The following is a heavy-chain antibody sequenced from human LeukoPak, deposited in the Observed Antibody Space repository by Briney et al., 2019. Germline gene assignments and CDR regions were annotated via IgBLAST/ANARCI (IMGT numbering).Heavy chain of an antibody. J-gene: IGHJ4*02. Sequence: SVKVSCKASGGTFSSYAISWVRQAPGQGLEWMGRIIPIFGTANYAQKSQGRVTITTDESTSTAYMELSSLRSEDTDVYYCARDQGFGPQYGDYQYYFDYWGQGTLVTVSS. D-gene: IGHD4-17*01. CDR2: IIPIFGTA. V-gene: IGHV1-69*05. CDR3: ARDQGFGPQYGDYQYYFDY. CDR1: GGTFSSYA.